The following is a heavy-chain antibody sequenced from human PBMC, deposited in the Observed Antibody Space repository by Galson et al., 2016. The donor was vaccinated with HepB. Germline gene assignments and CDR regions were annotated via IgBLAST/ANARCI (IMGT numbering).Heavy chain of an antibody. CDR3: ARDRFCSDGRCYRLTFDY. D-gene: IGHD2-15*01. CDR1: GGSFSGYF. Sequence: SETLSLTCAVYGGSFSGYFWNWIRQPPGKGLEWIGDTNHRGSTNYNPSLKSRVTISADTSKNQFSLKLSSVTAADTAVYYCARDRFCSDGRCYRLTFDYWGQGILVTVSS. CDR2: TNHRGST. V-gene: IGHV4-34*01. J-gene: IGHJ4*02.